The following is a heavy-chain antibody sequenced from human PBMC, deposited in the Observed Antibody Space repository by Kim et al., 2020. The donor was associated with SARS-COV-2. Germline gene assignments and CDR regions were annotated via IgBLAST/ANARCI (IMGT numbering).Heavy chain of an antibody. J-gene: IGHJ6*03. D-gene: IGHD5-18*01. CDR3: ARSQVDTAMAIRSYYYYYYYMDV. CDR2: ISGDGGST. Sequence: GGSLRLSCAASGFTFDDYAMHWVRQAPGKGLEWVSLISGDGGSTYYADSVKGRFTISRDNSKNSLYLQMNSLRTEDTALYYCARSQVDTAMAIRSYYYYYYYMDVWGKGTTVTVSS. V-gene: IGHV3-43*02. CDR1: GFTFDDYA.